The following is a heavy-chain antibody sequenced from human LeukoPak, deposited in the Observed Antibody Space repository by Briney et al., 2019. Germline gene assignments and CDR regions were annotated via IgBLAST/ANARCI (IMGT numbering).Heavy chain of an antibody. CDR2: INHSGST. D-gene: IGHD5-18*01. CDR3: ARLDTAMVYYFDY. V-gene: IGHV4-34*01. J-gene: IGHJ4*02. CDR1: GGSFSGYY. Sequence: PSETLSLTCAAYGGSFSGYYWSWIRQPPGKGLEWIGEINHSGSTNYNPSLKSRVTISVDTSKNQFSLKLSSVTAADTAVYYCARLDTAMVYYFDYWGQGTLVTVSS.